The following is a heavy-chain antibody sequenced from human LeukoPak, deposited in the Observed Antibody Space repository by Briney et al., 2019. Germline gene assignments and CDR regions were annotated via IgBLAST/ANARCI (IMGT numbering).Heavy chain of an antibody. CDR3: GRKRRRSGWRYDFDY. D-gene: IGHD6-19*01. CDR2: NYYSGNS. V-gene: IGHV4-39*01. Sequence: SETLTLTCTVSGGSITNYCYNWIRIRQPPGKGLEWIASNYYSGNSNYNPSLKSRVTISVDTSKNQFSLKLIPVTAADTAEYYRGRKRRRSGWRYDFDYWGGRTLVAVSS. CDR1: GGSITNYCYN. J-gene: IGHJ4*02.